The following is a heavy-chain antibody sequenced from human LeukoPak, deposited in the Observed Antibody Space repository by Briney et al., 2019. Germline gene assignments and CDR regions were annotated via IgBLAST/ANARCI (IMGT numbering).Heavy chain of an antibody. Sequence: PGGALRLSCAASGFTFSSYGMHWVRQAPGKGLEWVAVILYDGSNTYYTDSVKGRFTISRDNSKNTLYMQMNSLRAEDTAVYYCAKGERGDPTAYFDYWGQGTLVTVSS. J-gene: IGHJ4*02. CDR3: AKGERGDPTAYFDY. D-gene: IGHD2-21*02. CDR2: ILYDGSNT. V-gene: IGHV3-30*18. CDR1: GFTFSSYG.